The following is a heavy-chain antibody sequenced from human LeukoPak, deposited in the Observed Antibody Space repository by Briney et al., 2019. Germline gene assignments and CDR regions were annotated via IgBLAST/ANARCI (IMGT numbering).Heavy chain of an antibody. J-gene: IGHJ4*02. V-gene: IGHV3-11*06. CDR1: GFTFSDFY. D-gene: IGHD1-26*01. CDR3: ARGSGTYSLGFDY. CDR2: ISSSSSYT. Sequence: GGSLRLSCAASGFTFSDFYMSWIRQAPGKGLEWVSYISSSSSYTNYADSVKGRFTISRDNAKNSLYLQMNSLRAEDTAVYYCARGSGTYSLGFDYWGQGTLVTVSS.